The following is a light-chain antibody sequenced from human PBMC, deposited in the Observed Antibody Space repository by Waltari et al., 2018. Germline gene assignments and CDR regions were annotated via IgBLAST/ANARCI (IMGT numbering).Light chain of an antibody. CDR2: DVR. CDR1: SRDVGGYNY. V-gene: IGLV2-14*03. J-gene: IGLJ1*01. CDR3: SSYTSSSTPGV. Sequence: QSALTQPASVSGSPGQSITISCTASSRDVGGYNYVSCYQQHPGTAPKLLISDVRNRPSGVSTRFSGSKSGNTASLTISGLQADDEADYYCSSYTSSSTPGVFGTGTKVTVL.